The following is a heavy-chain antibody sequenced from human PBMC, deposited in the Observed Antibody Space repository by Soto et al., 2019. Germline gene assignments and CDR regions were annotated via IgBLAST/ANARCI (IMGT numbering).Heavy chain of an antibody. CDR3: AKATREYCSGISCYPFDF. V-gene: IGHV3-23*01. J-gene: IGHJ4*02. CDR1: GFTFSSYA. CDR2: ITGSGGNT. D-gene: IGHD2-2*01. Sequence: GGSLRLSCAASGFTFSSYAMTWVRQAPGKGLEWVSVITGSGGNTYYADSVKGRFTISRDNSKYTLYLQMTSLRAEDTAVYYCAKATREYCSGISCYPFDFWGQGTLVTVSS.